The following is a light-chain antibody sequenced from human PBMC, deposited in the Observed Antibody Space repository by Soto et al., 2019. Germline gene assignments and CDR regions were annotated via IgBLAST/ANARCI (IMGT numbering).Light chain of an antibody. Sequence: QSARTQPPSASGAPGQSVTISCTGTNNDIGGYTYVSWYQQLPGKAPKLMIYEVNKRPSGIPDRFSGSKSGNTASLTVCGLQPEDEAEYFCISYSTSLNYVFGNGTKLTV. V-gene: IGLV2-8*01. CDR3: ISYSTSLNYV. CDR1: NNDIGGYTY. CDR2: EVN. J-gene: IGLJ1*01.